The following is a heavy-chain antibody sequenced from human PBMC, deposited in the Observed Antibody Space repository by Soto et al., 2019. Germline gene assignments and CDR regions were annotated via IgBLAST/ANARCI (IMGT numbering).Heavy chain of an antibody. CDR1: GGSISSSSYY. D-gene: IGHD3-10*01. J-gene: IGHJ4*02. CDR3: ARHMRYYGSGSYYNAGH. V-gene: IGHV4-39*01. Sequence: SETLSLTCTVSGGSISSSSYYWGWIRQPPGKGLEWIGSIYYSGSTYYNTSLKSRVTISVDTSRNQFSLKLSSVTAADTAVYYCARHMRYYGSGSYYNAGHWGQGTLVTVSS. CDR2: IYYSGST.